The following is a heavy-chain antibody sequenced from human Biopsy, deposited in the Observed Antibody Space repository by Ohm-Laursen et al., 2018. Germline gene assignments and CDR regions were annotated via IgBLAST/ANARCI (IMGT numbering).Heavy chain of an antibody. CDR2: VYYTGST. CDR1: GGSISNYY. D-gene: IGHD3-22*01. J-gene: IGHJ5*02. CDR3: ARDRGYYSDRTVPGYFDL. V-gene: IGHV4-59*01. Sequence: GTLSLTCAVSGGSISNYYWSWIRQPPGKGLQWIGYVYYTGSTDYNPSLQSRVTISVDTSKNHFSLRLRSVTPADTAIYYCARDRGYYSDRTVPGYFDLWGQGTLVTVSS.